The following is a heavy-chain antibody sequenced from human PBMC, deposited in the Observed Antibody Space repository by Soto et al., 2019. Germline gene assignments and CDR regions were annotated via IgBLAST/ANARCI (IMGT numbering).Heavy chain of an antibody. CDR1: EFTFRIYW. V-gene: IGHV3-74*01. D-gene: IGHD1-7*01. Sequence: GSXILSCAASEFTFRIYWMHGCRQSPGKGLVWVSRISGDGSSTTYADSVRGRFTISRDNAKNTVYLQMDSLRAEDTAVYYCARSPPGTYGAFDLWGQGTMVTVSS. J-gene: IGHJ3*01. CDR2: ISGDGSST. CDR3: ARSPPGTYGAFDL.